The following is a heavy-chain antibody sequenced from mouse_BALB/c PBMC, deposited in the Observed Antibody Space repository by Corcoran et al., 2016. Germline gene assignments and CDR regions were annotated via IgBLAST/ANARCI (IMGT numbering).Heavy chain of an antibody. CDR3: SRGENGYFAMDY. CDR2: IDPENGNT. J-gene: IGHJ4*01. CDR1: GFNIKDYY. Sequence: EVQLQQSGAELVRPGALVKLSCKASGFNIKDYYIYWVKQRPEQGLEWIGWIDPENGNTLYDPKFQAKATITADTSSNTVYLHLSSLTSEDTAVYYCSRGENGYFAMDYWGQGTSVTVSS. V-gene: IGHV14-1*02.